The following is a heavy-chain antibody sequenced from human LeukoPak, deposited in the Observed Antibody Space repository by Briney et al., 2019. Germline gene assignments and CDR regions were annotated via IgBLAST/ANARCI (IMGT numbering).Heavy chain of an antibody. V-gene: IGHV3-74*01. CDR1: GFTFSSYG. J-gene: IGHJ4*02. CDR3: ATEGALGKYSSFDY. Sequence: AGGSLRLSCAASGFTFSSYGMHWVRQAPGKGLEWVSRISSDGSSTIYADSVKGRFTISRDNAKNTLYLQMNSLRAEDTAVYYCATEGALGKYSSFDYWGQGTLVTVSS. CDR2: ISSDGSST. D-gene: IGHD5-18*01.